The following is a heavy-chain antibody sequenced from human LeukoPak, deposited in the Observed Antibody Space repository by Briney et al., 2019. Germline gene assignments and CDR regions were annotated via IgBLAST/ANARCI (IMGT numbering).Heavy chain of an antibody. D-gene: IGHD3-22*01. CDR1: GGSISSHY. Sequence: PSETLSLTCAVSGGSISSHYWSWIRQPPGKGLEWIGYIHYSGSTNYNPSLKSRVTISVDTSKKQFSLKLSSVTTADTAVYYCARSTYYDSRPSPFDYWGQGTLVTVSS. CDR2: IHYSGST. J-gene: IGHJ4*01. V-gene: IGHV4-59*11. CDR3: ARSTYYDSRPSPFDY.